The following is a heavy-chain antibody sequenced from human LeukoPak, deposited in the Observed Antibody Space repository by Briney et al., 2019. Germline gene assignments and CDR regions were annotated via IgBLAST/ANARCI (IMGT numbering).Heavy chain of an antibody. CDR2: ISYDGSNK. CDR3: ARVGYGSGLEF. V-gene: IGHV3-30*04. Sequence: GALRLSCAASGFTFSSYAMHWVRQAPGKGLEWVAVISYDGSNKYYADSVKGRFTISRDNSKNTLYLQMNSLRAEDTAVYYCARVGYGSGLEFWGQGTLVTVSS. D-gene: IGHD3-10*01. CDR1: GFTFSSYA. J-gene: IGHJ4*02.